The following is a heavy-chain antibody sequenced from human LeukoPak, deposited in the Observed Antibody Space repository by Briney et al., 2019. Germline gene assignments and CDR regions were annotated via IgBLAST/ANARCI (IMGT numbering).Heavy chain of an antibody. CDR1: GGSISSYY. D-gene: IGHD6-13*01. J-gene: IGHJ4*02. Sequence: SETLSLTCTVSGGSISSYYWSWIRQPPGKGLEWIGYIYYSGTTNYNPSPKSRVTISVDTSKNQFSLKLSSVTAADTAVYYCARGVYIAAAQYAYWGQGTLVTVSS. CDR3: ARGVYIAAAQYAY. V-gene: IGHV4-59*01. CDR2: IYYSGTT.